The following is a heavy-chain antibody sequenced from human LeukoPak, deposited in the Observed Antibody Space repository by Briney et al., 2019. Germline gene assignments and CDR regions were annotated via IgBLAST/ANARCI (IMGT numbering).Heavy chain of an antibody. CDR3: ARRALYYYDSSGYYSFGL. D-gene: IGHD3-22*01. V-gene: IGHV3-48*01. J-gene: IGHJ5*02. CDR1: GFTFSSYS. CDR2: ISSSSSAI. Sequence: PGGSLRLSCAASGFTFSSYSMNWVRQAPGKGLEWVSYISSSSSAIYYADSVQGRFTISRDNAKNSLYLQMNSLRAEDTAVYYCARRALYYYDSSGYYSFGLWGQGTLVTVSS.